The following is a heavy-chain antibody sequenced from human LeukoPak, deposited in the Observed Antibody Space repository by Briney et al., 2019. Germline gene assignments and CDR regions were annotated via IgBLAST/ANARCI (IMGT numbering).Heavy chain of an antibody. CDR2: LGVSVSGSGGST. J-gene: IGHJ4*02. V-gene: IGHV3-23*01. CDR3: AKGRASSSWYLLDYFDY. CDR1: GFTFSRYA. D-gene: IGHD6-13*01. Sequence: QPGGSLRLSCAASGFTFSRYAMSWVRQAPGKGLEWVSALGVSVSGSGGSTYYADSVKGRLTISRDNSKNTLYLQMNSLRAEDTAVYYCAKGRASSSWYLLDYFDYWGQGTLVTVSS.